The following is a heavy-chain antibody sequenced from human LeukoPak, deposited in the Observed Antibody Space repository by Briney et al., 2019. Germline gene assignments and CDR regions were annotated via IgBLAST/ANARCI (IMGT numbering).Heavy chain of an antibody. CDR3: ARRGYSNYVPRGWFDP. CDR1: GGSITSSSYY. V-gene: IGHV4-39*07. J-gene: IGHJ5*02. CDR2: IYYSGRT. D-gene: IGHD4-11*01. Sequence: SETLSLTCTVSGGSITSSSYYWGWIRQPPGKGLEWIGSIYYSGRTYYNPSLKSRVTMSVGTSKNRFSLKVTYVTAADTAVYYCARRGYSNYVPRGWFDPWGQGTLVTVSS.